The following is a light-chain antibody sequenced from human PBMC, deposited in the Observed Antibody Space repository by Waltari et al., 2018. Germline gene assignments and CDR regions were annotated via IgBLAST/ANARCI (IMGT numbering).Light chain of an antibody. CDR3: QTGGHGTWV. CDR1: SGHSSHI. Sequence: QLLLPQSPSAYASLGASVTLTCTLSSGHSSHIIAWHQQQPEKGPRYLMKVNSDVSHSKGDEIPDRFSGSSSGAERYLTISSLQSEDEADYYCQTGGHGTWVFGGGTKLTVL. J-gene: IGLJ3*02. V-gene: IGLV4-69*01. CDR2: VNSDVSH.